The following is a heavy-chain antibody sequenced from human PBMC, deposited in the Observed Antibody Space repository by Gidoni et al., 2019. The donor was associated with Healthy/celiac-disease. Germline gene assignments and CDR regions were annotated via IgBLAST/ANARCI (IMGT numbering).Heavy chain of an antibody. D-gene: IGHD1-1*01. V-gene: IGHV2-26*01. CDR1: GFSLSNARMG. Sequence: QVTLKESGPVLVKPTETLTLTCTVSGFSLSNARMGVSWIRQPPGKALEWLAHIFSNDEKSYSTSLKSRLTISKDTSKSQVVLTMTNMDPVDTATYYCARQGGDWNDHYYYYGMDVWGQGTTVTVSS. CDR2: IFSNDEK. J-gene: IGHJ6*02. CDR3: ARQGGDWNDHYYYYGMDV.